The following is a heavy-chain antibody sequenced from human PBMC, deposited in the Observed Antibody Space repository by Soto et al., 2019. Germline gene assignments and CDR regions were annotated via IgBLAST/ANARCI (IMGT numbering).Heavy chain of an antibody. CDR1: GGSFSGYY. CDR2: INHSGST. J-gene: IGHJ3*02. CDR3: ARGIRGYSYGQNSRPGNI. D-gene: IGHD5-18*01. Sequence: PSETLSLTCAVYGGSFSGYYWSWIRQPPGKGLEWIGEINHSGSTNYNPSLKSRVTISVDTSKNQFSLKLSSVTAADTAVYYCARGIRGYSYGQNSRPGNIWGQGTMVTVSS. V-gene: IGHV4-34*01.